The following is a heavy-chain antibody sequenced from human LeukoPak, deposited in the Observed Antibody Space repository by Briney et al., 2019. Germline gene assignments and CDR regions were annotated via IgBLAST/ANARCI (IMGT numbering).Heavy chain of an antibody. CDR1: GGSISSSDW. J-gene: IGHJ5*02. CDR3: ARLRLSGGSFSVGWFDP. D-gene: IGHD1-26*01. Sequence: PSGTLSLTCNVSGGSISSSDWWSWVRQPPGKGLEWIGEIYHNGRTNYNSSLKSRVTMSVDKSKNQFSLKLMSVTAADTAVYFCARLRLSGGSFSVGWFDPWGQGIQVTVSS. CDR2: IYHNGRT. V-gene: IGHV4-4*02.